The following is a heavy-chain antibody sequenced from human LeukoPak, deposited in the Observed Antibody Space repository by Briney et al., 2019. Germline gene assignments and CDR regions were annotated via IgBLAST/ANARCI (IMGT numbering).Heavy chain of an antibody. D-gene: IGHD5/OR15-5a*01. CDR1: GFTFSSYE. V-gene: IGHV3-48*03. Sequence: GGSLRLSCAASGFTFSSYEMNWVRQAPRKGLEWVSYISSSGSTIYCADSVKGRFTVSRDNAKNSLYLQMNSLRAEDTAVYYCARVEMSTKFGGCWGQGTMVTVSS. CDR3: ARVEMSTKFGGC. CDR2: ISSSGSTI. J-gene: IGHJ4*02.